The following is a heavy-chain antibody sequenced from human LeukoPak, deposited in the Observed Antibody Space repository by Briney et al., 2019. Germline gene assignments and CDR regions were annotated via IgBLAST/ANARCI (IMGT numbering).Heavy chain of an antibody. V-gene: IGHV3-21*01. CDR2: ISSSSTYI. CDR3: ARDFLNAIDI. Sequence: GGSLRLSCAASGVSFSRSTMTWVRQSPGKGLEWVSSISSSSTYIYYADSVKGRFIISRDNAKNSLYLQMNSLRAEDTAVFYCARDFLNAIDIWGQGTMVTVSS. D-gene: IGHD2/OR15-2a*01. CDR1: GVSFSRST. J-gene: IGHJ3*02.